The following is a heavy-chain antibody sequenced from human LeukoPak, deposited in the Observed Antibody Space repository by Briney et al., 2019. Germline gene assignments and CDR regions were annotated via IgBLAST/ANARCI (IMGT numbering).Heavy chain of an antibody. CDR3: AKDWRRVVPAAPYFDY. CDR1: GFTFDDCA. V-gene: IGHV3-9*01. J-gene: IGHJ4*02. D-gene: IGHD2-2*01. CDR2: ISWNSGSI. Sequence: PGGSLRLSCAASGFTFDDCAMHWVRQAPGKGLEWVSGISWNSGSIGYADSVKGRFTISRDNSKNTLYLQMNSLRAEDTAVYYCAKDWRRVVPAAPYFDYWGQGTLVTVSS.